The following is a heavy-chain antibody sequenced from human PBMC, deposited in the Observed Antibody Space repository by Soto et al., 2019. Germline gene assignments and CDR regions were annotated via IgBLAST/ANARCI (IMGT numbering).Heavy chain of an antibody. D-gene: IGHD3-16*02. CDR1: GFTCSDYY. CDR2: ISGSGSTR. Sequence: VQLVESGGGLVKPGGSLRLSCAASGFTCSDYYMNWIRQAPGKGLEWVSSISGSGSTRYLADSVKGGFTISRDNAENSLYLQVNGLRAEDTAVYYCAIGLGGVIHFGLDYWCAGALVTVSS. CDR3: AIGLGGVIHFGLDY. V-gene: IGHV3-11*01. J-gene: IGHJ4*02.